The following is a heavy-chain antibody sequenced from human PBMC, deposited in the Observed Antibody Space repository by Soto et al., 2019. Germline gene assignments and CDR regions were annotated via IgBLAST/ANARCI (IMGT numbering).Heavy chain of an antibody. D-gene: IGHD3-10*01. CDR2: IWYDESNK. CDR1: GFTFSSYG. Sequence: PGGSLRLSCAASGFTFSSYGMHWVRQAPGKGLEWVAVIWYDESNKYYADSVKGRFTISRDNSKNTLYLQMNSLRAEDTAVYYCARDTYGSGSYYLSHWFDPWGQGTLVTVSS. CDR3: ARDTYGSGSYYLSHWFDP. V-gene: IGHV3-33*01. J-gene: IGHJ5*02.